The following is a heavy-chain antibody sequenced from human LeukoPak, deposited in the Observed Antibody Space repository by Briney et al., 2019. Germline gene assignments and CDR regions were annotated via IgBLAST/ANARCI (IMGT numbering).Heavy chain of an antibody. CDR1: GGSISSYY. CDR3: AREIGDYYDSSGYRTYYFDY. D-gene: IGHD3-22*01. V-gene: IGHV4-4*07. J-gene: IGHJ4*02. Sequence: SDTLSLTCTVSGGSISSYYWSWIRQPAGKGLEWIGRIYTSGSTNYNPSLKSRVTMSVDTSKNQISLKLSSVTAADTAVYYCAREIGDYYDSSGYRTYYFDYWGQGTLVTVSS. CDR2: IYTSGST.